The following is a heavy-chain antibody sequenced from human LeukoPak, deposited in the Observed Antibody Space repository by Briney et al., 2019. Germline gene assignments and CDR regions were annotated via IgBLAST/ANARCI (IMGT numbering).Heavy chain of an antibody. Sequence: GGSLRLSCTVSGFTVSSNSMSWVRQAPGKGLEWVSFIYSAANTHYSDSVKGRFTISIDNSKNTLYLQMNSLRAEDTAVYYCACKKVNYYDSSGSIDYWGQGTLVTVSS. CDR3: ACKKVNYYDSSGSIDY. V-gene: IGHV3-53*01. CDR1: GFTVSSNS. J-gene: IGHJ4*02. CDR2: IYSAANT. D-gene: IGHD3-22*01.